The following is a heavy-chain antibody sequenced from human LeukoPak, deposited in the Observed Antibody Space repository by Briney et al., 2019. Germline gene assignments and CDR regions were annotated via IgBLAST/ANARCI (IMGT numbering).Heavy chain of an antibody. Sequence: GGSLRLSCAASGFTFSIYAMSWVRQAPGKGLEWVSGISGSGGSTYYADSVKGRFTISRDNSKNTLYLQMNSLRAEDTAVYYCANRDGNDWYYFDYWGQGTLVTVFS. J-gene: IGHJ4*02. CDR1: GFTFSIYA. CDR2: ISGSGGST. D-gene: IGHD3-9*01. V-gene: IGHV3-23*01. CDR3: ANRDGNDWYYFDY.